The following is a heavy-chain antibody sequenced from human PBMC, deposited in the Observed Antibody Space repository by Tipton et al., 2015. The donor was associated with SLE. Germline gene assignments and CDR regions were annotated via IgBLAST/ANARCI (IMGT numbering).Heavy chain of an antibody. Sequence: TLSLTCTVFGGSIRSGGYYWSWIRQHPGKGLEWIGYIHHSGDTYYNLSLKSRLGISVDTSENQFSLQLRSVTAADTALYYCARATYSVIVDAFDIWGQGTMVTVSS. V-gene: IGHV4-31*03. CDR3: ARATYSVIVDAFDI. D-gene: IGHD2-15*01. CDR2: IHHSGDT. J-gene: IGHJ3*02. CDR1: GGSIRSGGYY.